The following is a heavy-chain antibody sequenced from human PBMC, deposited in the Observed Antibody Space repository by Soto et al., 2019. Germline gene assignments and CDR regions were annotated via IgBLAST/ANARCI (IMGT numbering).Heavy chain of an antibody. Sequence: QVQLVQSGAEVKKPGASVKVSCKASGYTFTSYGISWVRQAPGQGLEWMGWISAYNGNTNYAQKLQGRVTMTTGTSTSTAYMGLGSLRSDDTAVYYCARVGGGDHIPTPFDYWGQGTLVTVSS. CDR2: ISAYNGNT. CDR3: ARVGGGDHIPTPFDY. CDR1: GYTFTSYG. J-gene: IGHJ4*02. V-gene: IGHV1-18*01. D-gene: IGHD2-21*01.